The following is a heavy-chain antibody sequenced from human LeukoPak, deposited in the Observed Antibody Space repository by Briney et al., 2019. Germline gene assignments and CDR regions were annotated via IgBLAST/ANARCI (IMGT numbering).Heavy chain of an antibody. D-gene: IGHD1-26*01. CDR1: GFTFSNYA. CDR3: AKLAGAAAGRNLDY. CDR2: ISGSGGST. V-gene: IGHV3-23*01. Sequence: GGSLRLPWAASGFTFSNYAMSWVRQAPGKGLEWVSAISGSGGSTYYADSVKGRFTISRDNSKNTLYLQMNSLRAEDTAVYYCAKLAGAAAGRNLDYWGQGTLVTVSS. J-gene: IGHJ4*02.